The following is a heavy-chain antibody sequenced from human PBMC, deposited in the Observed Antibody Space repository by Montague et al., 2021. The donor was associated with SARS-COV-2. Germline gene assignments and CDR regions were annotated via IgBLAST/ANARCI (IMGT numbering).Heavy chain of an antibody. D-gene: IGHD5-12*01. Sequence: SLRLSCAASGFIFGAHGMHWVRQAPGKGLEWLAVIWYDGGKKYHADSLKSRFAISRDNSKNTLYLQMDSLRVEDTAVYYCARSGYNGYDILDYWGQGTLVTVSS. CDR3: ARSGYNGYDILDY. CDR1: GFIFGAHG. CDR2: IWYDGGKK. J-gene: IGHJ4*02. V-gene: IGHV3-33*01.